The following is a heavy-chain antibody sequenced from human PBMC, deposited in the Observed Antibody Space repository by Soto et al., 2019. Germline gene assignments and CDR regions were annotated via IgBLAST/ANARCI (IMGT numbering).Heavy chain of an antibody. Sequence: SVKVSCKASVGTFSSYTISWVRQAPGQGLEWMGRIIPILGIANYAQKFQGRVTITADKSTSTAYMELSSLRSEDTAVYYCARDLGIAVAGTYTETGWGQGTLVTAPQ. D-gene: IGHD6-19*01. V-gene: IGHV1-69*04. CDR2: IIPILGIA. J-gene: IGHJ4*02. CDR1: VGTFSSYT. CDR3: ARDLGIAVAGTYTETG.